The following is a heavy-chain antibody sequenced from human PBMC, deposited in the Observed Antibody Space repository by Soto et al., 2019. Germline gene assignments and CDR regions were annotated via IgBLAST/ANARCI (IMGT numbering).Heavy chain of an antibody. CDR3: AREYYGLLTGYYTDY. D-gene: IGHD3-9*01. J-gene: IGHJ4*02. CDR2: ISGDGVTT. V-gene: IGHV3-74*01. Sequence: PGKGLDWVARISGDGVTTYYADSVTGRFTVSRDNAKNTLSLQISGLRAEDTAVYYCAREYYGLLTGYYTDYWGQGTLVSVSS.